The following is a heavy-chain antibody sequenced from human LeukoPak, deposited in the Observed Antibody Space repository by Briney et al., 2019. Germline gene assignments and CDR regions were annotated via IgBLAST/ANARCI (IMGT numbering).Heavy chain of an antibody. CDR2: IYYSGST. CDR1: GGSISSSTYY. J-gene: IGHJ4*02. CDR3: ARHGSGSYPDYYFDY. D-gene: IGHD3-10*01. Sequence: SETLSLTCTVSGGSISSSTYYWGWIRQPPGKGLEWIGSIYYSGSTYYNPSLKSRVTISVDTSKNQFSLKLSSVTAADMAVYYCARHGSGSYPDYYFDYWGQGTLVTVSS. V-gene: IGHV4-39*01.